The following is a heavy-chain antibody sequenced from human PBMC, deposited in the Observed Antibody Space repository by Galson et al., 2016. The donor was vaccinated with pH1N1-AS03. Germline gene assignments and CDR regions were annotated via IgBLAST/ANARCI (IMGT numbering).Heavy chain of an antibody. CDR1: GYSISSACSISSAYY. J-gene: IGHJ4*02. D-gene: IGHD3-9*01. CDR3: ARLKINDILSGYLYDS. V-gene: IGHV4-38-2*01. Sequence: SETLSLTCAVSGYSISSACSISSAYYWGWIRQTPGKGLEWIGTIFHSGSPFYNPSLKNRVTISVDTSKNQFSLKLFSVTAADTAVCYCARLKINDILSGYLYDSWGQGTLVTVSS. CDR2: IFHSGSP.